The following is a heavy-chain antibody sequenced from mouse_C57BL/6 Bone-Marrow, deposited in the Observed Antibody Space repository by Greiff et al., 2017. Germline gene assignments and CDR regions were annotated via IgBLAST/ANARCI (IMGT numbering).Heavy chain of an antibody. CDR2: IAPSASST. D-gene: IGHD2-3*01. J-gene: IGHJ3*01. V-gene: IGHV1-69*01. CDR1: GYTFTSYW. Sequence: VQLQQPGAELVMPGASVKLSCKASGYTFTSYWMHWVKQRPGQGHEWIGEIAPSASSTTYNPKFKGKSTMTVDKSSSTAYMQLSSLTSEDSAVYDCARGGYYVPFAYWGQGTLVTVSA. CDR3: ARGGYYVPFAY.